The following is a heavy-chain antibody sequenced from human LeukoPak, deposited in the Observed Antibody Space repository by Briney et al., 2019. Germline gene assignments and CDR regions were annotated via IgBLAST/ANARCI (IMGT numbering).Heavy chain of an antibody. J-gene: IGHJ4*02. CDR2: IWYDGSNK. D-gene: IGHD1-1*01. Sequence: GRSLRLSCAASGFTFSSYGLHWVRQAPGKGLEWVAVIWYDGSNKYYADSVKGRFTISRDNSKTTLYLQMNSLRAEDTAVYFCAKTRNQQEMATAYFDYWGQGTLVTVSS. V-gene: IGHV3-33*06. CDR1: GFTFSSYG. CDR3: AKTRNQQEMATAYFDY.